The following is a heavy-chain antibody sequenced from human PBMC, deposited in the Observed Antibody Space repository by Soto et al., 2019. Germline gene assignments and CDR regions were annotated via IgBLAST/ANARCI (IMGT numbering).Heavy chain of an antibody. Sequence: GGSLRLSCAASGFPFSNYGMHWVRQAPGKGLEWMAVISFDGHDQDYADSVKGRFTISRDNSKSTLYLQMNSLRAEDTAVYYCAKDLIMVRGVIINPNYYYYYYMDVWGKGTTVTVSS. CDR2: ISFDGHDQ. J-gene: IGHJ6*03. CDR1: GFPFSNYG. CDR3: AKDLIMVRGVIINPNYYYYYYMDV. V-gene: IGHV3-30*18. D-gene: IGHD3-10*01.